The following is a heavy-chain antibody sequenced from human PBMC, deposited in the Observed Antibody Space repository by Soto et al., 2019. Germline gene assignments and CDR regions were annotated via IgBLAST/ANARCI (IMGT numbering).Heavy chain of an antibody. D-gene: IGHD4-17*01. CDR2: IRGSGGST. V-gene: IGHV3-23*01. J-gene: IGHJ3*01. CDR1: GITFSSYA. Sequence: QAGGSLRLSCAASGITFSSYALSWVRQAPGKGLEWVSAIRGSGGSTYYADSVKGRFTISRDNSKNTLYLQMNSLRAEDAALYYCAILTTVTSLGVFDVWGQGTMVTVSS. CDR3: AILTTVTSLGVFDV.